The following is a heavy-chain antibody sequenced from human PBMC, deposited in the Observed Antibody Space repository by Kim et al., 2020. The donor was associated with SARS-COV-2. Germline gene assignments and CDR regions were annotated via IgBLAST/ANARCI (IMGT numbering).Heavy chain of an antibody. CDR1: GYTFTSYG. D-gene: IGHD6-6*01. Sequence: ASVKVSCKASGYTFTSYGISWVRQAPGQGLEWMGWISAYNGNTNYAQKLQGRVTMTTDTSTSTAYMELRSLRSDDTAVYYCARDPDPSIRRYYYYGMDVWGQGTTVTVSS. CDR3: ARDPDPSIRRYYYYGMDV. J-gene: IGHJ6*02. CDR2: ISAYNGNT. V-gene: IGHV1-18*01.